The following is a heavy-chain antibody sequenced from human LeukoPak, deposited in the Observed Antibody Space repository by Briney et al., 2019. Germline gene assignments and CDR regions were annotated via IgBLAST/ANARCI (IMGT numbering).Heavy chain of an antibody. CDR3: ARDPYFGELSPHVYYWYMDV. CDR1: GFTFNSYH. CDR2: ITSSSSYT. Sequence: GGSLRPSCAASGFTFNSYHMNWVRQAPGKGLEWVSSITSSSSYTYYAESVKGRFTISRDNAENSLYLQMNSLRAEDTAVYYCARDPYFGELSPHVYYWYMDVWGKGTTVTISS. D-gene: IGHD3-10*01. J-gene: IGHJ6*03. V-gene: IGHV3-21*01.